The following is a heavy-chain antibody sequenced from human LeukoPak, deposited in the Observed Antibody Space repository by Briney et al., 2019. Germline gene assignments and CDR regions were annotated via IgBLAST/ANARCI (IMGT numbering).Heavy chain of an antibody. D-gene: IGHD3-10*01. V-gene: IGHV3-23*01. CDR2: ISGSGGST. CDR3: AKDPRTMVQGVIGD. CDR1: RFTFSSYA. J-gene: IGHJ4*02. Sequence: RGSLRLSCAASRFTFSSYAMSGVRQAPGKGLEWVSAISGSGGSTYYADSVKGRFTISRDNSKNTLYLQMNSLRAEDTAVYYCAKDPRTMVQGVIGDWGQGTLVTVSS.